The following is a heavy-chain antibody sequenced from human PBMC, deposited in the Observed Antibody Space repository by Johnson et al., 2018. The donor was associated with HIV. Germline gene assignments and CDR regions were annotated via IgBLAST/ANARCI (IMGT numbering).Heavy chain of an antibody. CDR3: AREGAWEVRPGAFDI. D-gene: IGHD1-26*01. CDR1: RITFSRYW. J-gene: IGHJ3*02. Sequence: EVQLVESGGGLVQPGGSLRLSCAASRITFSRYWMTWVRQAPGKGLEWVANIKQEGSEKYYVDSVKGRFNISRDNAKNSLYLQMNSLRAEDTAVYYCAREGAWEVRPGAFDIWGQGTMVTVSS. CDR2: IKQEGSEK. V-gene: IGHV3-7*01.